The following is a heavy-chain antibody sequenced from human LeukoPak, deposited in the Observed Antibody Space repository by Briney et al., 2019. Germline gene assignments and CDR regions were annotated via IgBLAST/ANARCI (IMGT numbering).Heavy chain of an antibody. Sequence: GGSLRLSCAASGFTFSSYAMSWVRQAPGKGLEWVSAISCSGGSTYYADSVKGRFTISRDHAKNTLYLQMSSLRVEDTALYYCARDWGRQNGNVYYDAFDIWGQGTTVTVSS. D-gene: IGHD3-3*01. V-gene: IGHV3-23*01. CDR2: ISCSGGST. CDR3: ARDWGRQNGNVYYDAFDI. CDR1: GFTFSSYA. J-gene: IGHJ3*02.